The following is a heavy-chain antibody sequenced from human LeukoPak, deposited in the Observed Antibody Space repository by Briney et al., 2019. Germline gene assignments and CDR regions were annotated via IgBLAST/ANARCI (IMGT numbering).Heavy chain of an antibody. J-gene: IGHJ4*02. CDR2: TNRDDSDT. V-gene: IGHV3-74*01. Sequence: GGSLRLSCAVSGFSLSDYWVHWVRQAPGKGLVWVSRTNRDDSDTSYADSVKGRFTISRDKAKSTLYLQMNSLRVEDTAVYYCARSANYFDTSGQDYWGQGTLVTVSS. CDR1: GFSLSDYW. CDR3: ARSANYFDTSGQDY. D-gene: IGHD3-22*01.